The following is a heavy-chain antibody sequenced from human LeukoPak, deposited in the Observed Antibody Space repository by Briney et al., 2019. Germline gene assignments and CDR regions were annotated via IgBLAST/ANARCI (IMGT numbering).Heavy chain of an antibody. D-gene: IGHD6-6*01. CDR2: ISSSSSYI. CDR3: AKDRRIEYSRSWWGGLDY. J-gene: IGHJ4*02. Sequence: GGSLRLSCAASGFTFSSYSMNWVRQAPGKGLEWVSSISSSSSYIYYADSVKGRFTISRDNTKNTLYLQMNSLRAEDTAVYDCAKDRRIEYSRSWWGGLDYWGQGPLVTVSS. CDR1: GFTFSSYS. V-gene: IGHV3-21*01.